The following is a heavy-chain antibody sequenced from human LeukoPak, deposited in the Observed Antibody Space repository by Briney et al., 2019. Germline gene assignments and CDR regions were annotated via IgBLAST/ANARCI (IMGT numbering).Heavy chain of an antibody. D-gene: IGHD6-13*01. CDR2: INVNGGAM. CDR1: GFSFKDYY. V-gene: IGHV3-11*01. CDR3: ARGPRIPAAGSYYFDY. J-gene: IGHJ4*02. Sequence: GGSLRLSCAASGFSFKDYYFSWIRQAPGKGLEWVSFINVNGGAMYYADFVKGRFTISRDNAKSSLYLEMNSLRVEDTAVYYCARGPRIPAAGSYYFDYWGQGSLVTVS.